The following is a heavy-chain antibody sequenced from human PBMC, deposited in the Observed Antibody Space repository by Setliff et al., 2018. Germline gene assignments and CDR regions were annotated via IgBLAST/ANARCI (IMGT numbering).Heavy chain of an antibody. D-gene: IGHD6-13*01. Sequence: SLRLSCVVSGFTFSSYAMSWVRQAPGKGLEWVSAMSASGTSTYHADSVKGRFTISRDDSKKTLYLQMNSLRAEDTAVYYCAKRGDSSSWLEYWGQGTLVTVSS. CDR3: AKRGDSSSWLEY. CDR1: GFTFSSYA. CDR2: MSASGTST. J-gene: IGHJ4*02. V-gene: IGHV3-23*01.